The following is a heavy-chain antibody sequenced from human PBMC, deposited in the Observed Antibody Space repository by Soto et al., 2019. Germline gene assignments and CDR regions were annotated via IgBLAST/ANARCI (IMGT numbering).Heavy chain of an antibody. D-gene: IGHD1-1*01. CDR3: ARLRVQQTDLDRFDY. CDR1: GGSISSSGYY. J-gene: IGHJ4*02. Sequence: SETLSLTCTVSGGSISSSGYYWGWIRQPPGKGLEWIGSIYYSGSTHYNPSLKSRVTISVDTSKNQFSLKLTSVTAADTAVYYCARLRVQQTDLDRFDYWGQGTLVTVSS. V-gene: IGHV4-39*01. CDR2: IYYSGST.